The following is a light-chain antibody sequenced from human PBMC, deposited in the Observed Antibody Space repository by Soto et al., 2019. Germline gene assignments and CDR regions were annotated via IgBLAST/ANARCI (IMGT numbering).Light chain of an antibody. CDR2: DAS. Sequence: EIVMTQSPVTLSVSPGERATLSCRASQRVSNYLAWYQQKLGQAPRLLIYDASTRATGIPARFSGGGSGTEFTLTISSLQSEDFAVYFCQQYNNWPRTFGQGTRVEIK. V-gene: IGKV3-15*01. CDR3: QQYNNWPRT. CDR1: QRVSNY. J-gene: IGKJ1*01.